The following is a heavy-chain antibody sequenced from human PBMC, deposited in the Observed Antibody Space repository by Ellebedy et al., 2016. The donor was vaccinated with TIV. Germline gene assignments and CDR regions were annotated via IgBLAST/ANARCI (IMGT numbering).Heavy chain of an antibody. CDR2: LWSDGSNK. Sequence: GGSLRLSXAASGFTFSSYVTHWVRQAPGKGLEWVAVLWSDGSNKAYADSVKGRFTISRDTSKNTLYLQMNSLRAEDTAVYYCARHDYGSGSYYSPEFDYWGQGTLVTVSS. CDR1: GFTFSSYV. CDR3: ARHDYGSGSYYSPEFDY. J-gene: IGHJ4*02. D-gene: IGHD3-10*01. V-gene: IGHV3-33*01.